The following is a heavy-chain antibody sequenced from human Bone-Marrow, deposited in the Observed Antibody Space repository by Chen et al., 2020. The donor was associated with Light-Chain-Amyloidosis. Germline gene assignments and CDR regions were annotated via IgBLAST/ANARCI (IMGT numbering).Heavy chain of an antibody. D-gene: IGHD5-12*01. CDR1: GYTFPNYW. CDR2: IYPDDSDF. CDR3: ARRRDGYNFDY. J-gene: IGHJ4*02. V-gene: IGHV5-51*01. Sequence: EVQLEQSGPEVKKPGESLKISCKGSGYTFPNYWIGWVRQMPGKGLEWMGVIYPDDSDFIYSPSFEGQVTISADKSITTAYLQWRSLKASDTAMYYCARRRDGYNFDYWGQGTLVTVSS.